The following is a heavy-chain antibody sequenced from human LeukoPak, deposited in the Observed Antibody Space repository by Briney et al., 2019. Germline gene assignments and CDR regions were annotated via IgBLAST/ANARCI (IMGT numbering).Heavy chain of an antibody. Sequence: GGSLRLSCAASGFTFSSYSMNWVRQAPGKGLEWVSSISSSSSYIYYADSVKGRFTISRDTANTSLYLQMNSLRAEDTAVYYCARDTGTPFAGFDYWGQGTLVTVSS. CDR2: ISSSSSYI. CDR3: ARDTGTPFAGFDY. J-gene: IGHJ4*02. D-gene: IGHD3-16*01. V-gene: IGHV3-21*01. CDR1: GFTFSSYS.